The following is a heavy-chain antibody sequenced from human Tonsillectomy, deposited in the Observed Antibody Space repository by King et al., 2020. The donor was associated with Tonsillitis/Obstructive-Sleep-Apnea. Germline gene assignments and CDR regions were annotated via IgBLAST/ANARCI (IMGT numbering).Heavy chain of an antibody. V-gene: IGHV3-7*01. J-gene: IGHJ6*03. CDR3: VRIHPAILGYYYLDV. CDR2: IKQDGSEK. CDR1: GFTFSRYW. Sequence: VQLVESGGGLVQPGGSLRLSCAASGFTFSRYWMTWVRQAPGKGLEWVANIKQDGSEKYYVDSVKGRFTISRDNAKNSLYLQMKSLRAEDTAVYYCVRIHPAILGYYYLDVWGKGTTVTVSS. D-gene: IGHD2-21*02.